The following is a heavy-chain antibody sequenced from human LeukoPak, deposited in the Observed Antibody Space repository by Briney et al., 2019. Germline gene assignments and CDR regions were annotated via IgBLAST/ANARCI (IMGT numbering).Heavy chain of an antibody. Sequence: AGSLRLSGAASGFTFNSYAMHWLRQAPGKGLEYVSAISSNGGSTYYANSVKGRFTISRDNSKNALYLQMGSLRAEERAVYTAARYFAVATSPGSGYYIDVWCKGTTVTVTS. D-gene: IGHD5-12*01. J-gene: IGHJ6*03. CDR3: ARYFAVATSPGSGYYIDV. V-gene: IGHV3-64*01. CDR2: ISSNGGST. CDR1: GFTFNSYA.